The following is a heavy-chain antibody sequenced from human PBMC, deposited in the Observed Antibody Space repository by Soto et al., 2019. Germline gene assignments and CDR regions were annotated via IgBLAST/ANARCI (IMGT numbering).Heavy chain of an antibody. CDR1: GFSLNTGGVG. CDR2: IYWDDDK. V-gene: IGHV2-5*02. J-gene: IGHJ4*02. CDR3: AHLPWKQLWPRAPVVY. D-gene: IGHD5-18*01. Sequence: SGPTLVNPTQTLTLTCTFSGFSLNTGGVGVGWIRQPPGKALEWLAVIYWDDDKRYSPSLKSRLTITKDTSKNQLVLTMTNMDPVDTATYYCAHLPWKQLWPRAPVVYWGQGTLVTVS.